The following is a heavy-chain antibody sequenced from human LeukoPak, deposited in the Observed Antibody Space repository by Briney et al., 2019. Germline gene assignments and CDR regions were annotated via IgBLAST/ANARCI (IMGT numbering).Heavy chain of an antibody. J-gene: IGHJ4*02. CDR1: GGSISSSSYY. CDR2: IYYGGST. CDR3: ARAHLSILRFDY. Sequence: SETLSLTCTVSGGSISSSSYYWGWIRQPPGKGLEWIGSIYYGGSTYYNPSLKSRVTISVDTSKNQFSLKLSSVTAADTAVYYCARAHLSILRFDYWGQGTLVTVSS. V-gene: IGHV4-39*07. D-gene: IGHD2-15*01.